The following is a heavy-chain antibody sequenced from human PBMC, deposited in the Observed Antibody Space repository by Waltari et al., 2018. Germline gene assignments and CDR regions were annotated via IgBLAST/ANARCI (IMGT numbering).Heavy chain of an antibody. CDR3: AKEGKYASGWAYFDY. D-gene: IGHD6-19*01. J-gene: IGHJ4*02. V-gene: IGHV3-9*01. CDR2: INWNSGSI. Sequence: EVQLVESGGGLVQPGTSLRFSCVASGFIFVDYVMHWVRQAPGKGLEWVSGINWNSGSIAYADSVKGRFIISRDNAKNSLYLQLNSLRPEDTALYYCAKEGKYASGWAYFDYWGQGTLVTVSS. CDR1: GFIFVDYV.